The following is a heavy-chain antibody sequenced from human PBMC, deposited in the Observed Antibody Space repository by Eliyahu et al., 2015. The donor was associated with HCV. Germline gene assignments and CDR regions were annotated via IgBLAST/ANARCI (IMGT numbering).Heavy chain of an antibody. J-gene: IGHJ4*02. CDR1: GGSFSGYY. Sequence: QVQLQQWGAGLLKPSETLSLTCAVYGGSFSGYYWGWIRQPPGKGLEWIGEINHSGSTNYDPSLKSRVTISLDTSKNQFSLKLSSVTAADTAVYYCADSGSYGWELHYWGQGTLVTVSS. CDR2: INHSGST. V-gene: IGHV4-34*01. D-gene: IGHD1-26*01. CDR3: ADSGSYGWELHY.